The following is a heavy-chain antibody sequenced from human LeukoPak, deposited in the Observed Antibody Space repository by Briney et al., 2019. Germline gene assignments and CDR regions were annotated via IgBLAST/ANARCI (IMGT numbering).Heavy chain of an antibody. Sequence: GESLKISCKGSRYSFTNYWIIWVRQMPGKGLEWMGRIDPSDSYTNYSPSFQGQVTISADKSISTAYLQWSSLKASDTAMYYCARSITMIRGSWYFDLWGRGTLVTVSS. CDR2: IDPSDSYT. CDR1: RYSFTNYW. J-gene: IGHJ2*01. V-gene: IGHV5-10-1*04. CDR3: ARSITMIRGSWYFDL. D-gene: IGHD3-10*01.